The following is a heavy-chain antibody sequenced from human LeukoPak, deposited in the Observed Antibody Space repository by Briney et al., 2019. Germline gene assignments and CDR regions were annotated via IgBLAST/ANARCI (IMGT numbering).Heavy chain of an antibody. CDR1: GFTFSGST. D-gene: IGHD2-21*02. Sequence: PGGSLRLSCAASGFTFSGSTVHWVRQASGKGLDWVGHIRTKANNYATAYAASVRGRFTISRDDSKNTAYLKMNSLETEDTAVYYCSRHEALPGDYWGQGTLVTVSS. CDR3: SRHEALPGDY. V-gene: IGHV3-73*01. CDR2: IRTKANNYAT. J-gene: IGHJ4*02.